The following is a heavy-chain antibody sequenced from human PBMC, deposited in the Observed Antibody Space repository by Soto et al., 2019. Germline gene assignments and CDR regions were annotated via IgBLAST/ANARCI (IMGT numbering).Heavy chain of an antibody. Sequence: QITLKESGPTLVKPTQTLTLTCTFSGFSLSTSGVGVGWIRQPPGNALEWLALIYWDDDKRYSPSLRSRITITKDTSRNQVVLTMTNMDPVDTATYYCARSHGYNYYFAYWGQGTLVTVSS. V-gene: IGHV2-5*02. CDR2: IYWDDDK. CDR1: GFSLSTSGVG. D-gene: IGHD1-20*01. J-gene: IGHJ4*02. CDR3: ARSHGYNYYFAY.